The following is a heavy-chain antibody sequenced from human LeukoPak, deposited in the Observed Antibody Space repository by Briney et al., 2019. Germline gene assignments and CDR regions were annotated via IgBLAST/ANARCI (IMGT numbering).Heavy chain of an antibody. D-gene: IGHD3-16*02. V-gene: IGHV4-34*01. CDR3: ASPPSELLRLGELSLIY. J-gene: IGHJ4*02. CDR2: INHSGSH. Sequence: PSETLSLTCAVYGGPFSGYYWSWLRQPPGKGLEWIGEINHSGSHKYNPSLESRVTIPVDTRKNQFSLKLSSVTAADTAVYYCASPPSELLRLGELSLIYWGQGTLVTVSS. CDR1: GGPFSGYY.